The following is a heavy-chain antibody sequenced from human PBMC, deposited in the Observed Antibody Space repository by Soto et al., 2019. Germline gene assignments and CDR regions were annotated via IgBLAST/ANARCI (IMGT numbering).Heavy chain of an antibody. D-gene: IGHD3-22*01. Sequence: EVQLVESGGGLVQPGGSLRLSCATSGFTFSSYLMHWVRQAPGKGLVWVSHISTDGTTANYAHSVKGRFTISRDNAKNTVYLEMNSLRPDDTAVYYCARGFFVNSAYYYGYFALWGRGTLVTVSS. J-gene: IGHJ2*01. CDR3: ARGFFVNSAYYYGYFAL. CDR2: ISTDGTTA. CDR1: GFTFSSYL. V-gene: IGHV3-74*01.